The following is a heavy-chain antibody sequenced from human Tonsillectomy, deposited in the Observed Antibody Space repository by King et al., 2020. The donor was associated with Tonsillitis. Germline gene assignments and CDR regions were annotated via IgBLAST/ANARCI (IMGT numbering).Heavy chain of an antibody. D-gene: IGHD3-16*01. CDR2: IKSKTDGGTT. CDR1: GLTFSNAW. CDR3: TTRDYATGAFDI. Sequence: VQLVESGGGLVKPGGSLTLSCVASGLTFSNAWMTWVRQAPGKGLEWVGRIKSKTDGGTTDYAAHVKGRFTISRDDSKNTLFLQMNSLKTEDTAVYYCTTRDYATGAFDIWGQGTMVTVSS. V-gene: IGHV3-15*01. J-gene: IGHJ3*02.